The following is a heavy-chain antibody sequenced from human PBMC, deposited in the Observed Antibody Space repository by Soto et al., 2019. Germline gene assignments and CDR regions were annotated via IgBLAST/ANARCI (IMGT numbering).Heavy chain of an antibody. D-gene: IGHD2-15*01. J-gene: IGHJ4*02. V-gene: IGHV3-48*04. Sequence: GGSLRLSCAASGFTFSSYSMNWVRQAPGKGLVWVSYINSSSSSICYADSVKGRFTISRDNAKNTLYLQMNSLRAEDTAVYYCVRTSLVVAAATREDYWGQGALVTVSS. CDR1: GFTFSSYS. CDR3: VRTSLVVAAATREDY. CDR2: INSSSSSI.